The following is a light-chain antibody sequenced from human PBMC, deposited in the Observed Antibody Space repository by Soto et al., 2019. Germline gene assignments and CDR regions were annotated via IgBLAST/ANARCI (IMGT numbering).Light chain of an antibody. CDR3: QQFNNCPLT. CDR1: QSVSNN. Sequence: EIVMTQSPATLSVSPGERATLSCRASQSVSNNLAWYQQKPGRAPRLLIYAVSARATGIPARFSGSGSGTEFTLTISSPQSEDFAVYYCQQFNNCPLTFGGGTKVEIQ. J-gene: IGKJ4*01. V-gene: IGKV3-15*01. CDR2: AVS.